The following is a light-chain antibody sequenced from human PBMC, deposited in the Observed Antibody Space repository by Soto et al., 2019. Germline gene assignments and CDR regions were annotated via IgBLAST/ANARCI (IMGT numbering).Light chain of an antibody. CDR2: KAS. CDR1: QTISSW. CDR3: QHYNSYSEA. V-gene: IGKV1-5*03. Sequence: EMEMTQSPANLSVCPGEGGNLXCRASQTISSWLAWYQQKPGKAPKLLIYKASTLKSVGPSRFSCSGSGTEFTRTISSLQHDDFATYYGQHYNSYSEAFGQGTKVDIK. J-gene: IGKJ1*01.